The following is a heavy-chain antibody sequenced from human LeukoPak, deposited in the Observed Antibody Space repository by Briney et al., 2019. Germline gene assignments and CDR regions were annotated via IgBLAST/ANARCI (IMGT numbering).Heavy chain of an antibody. CDR3: ARDPRYSYGSNWFDP. V-gene: IGHV3-23*01. CDR1: GFTFSSYA. D-gene: IGHD5-18*01. Sequence: GGSLRLSCAASGFTFSSYAMSWVRQAPGKGLEWVSAISGSGGSTYYADSVKGRFTISRDNAKNSLYLQMNSLRAEDTAVYYCARDPRYSYGSNWFDPWGQGTLVTVSS. CDR2: ISGSGGST. J-gene: IGHJ5*02.